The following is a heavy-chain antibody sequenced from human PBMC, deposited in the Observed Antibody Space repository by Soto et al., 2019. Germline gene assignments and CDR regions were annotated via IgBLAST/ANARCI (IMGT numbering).Heavy chain of an antibody. J-gene: IGHJ4*02. V-gene: IGHV4-31*01. CDR1: GDSIINGIYY. Sequence: QVQVQESGPGLVKPSQTLSLTCTVSGDSIINGIYYWTWIRQHPGKGLEWIGHVHYSGPIYYNPSLRIQFTMSVDTSNNQVSLELSSVTVADTSVYYCVRGADRYKCGFWGQGTLVTVSS. CDR3: VRGADRYKCGF. CDR2: VHYSGPI. D-gene: IGHD2-21*02.